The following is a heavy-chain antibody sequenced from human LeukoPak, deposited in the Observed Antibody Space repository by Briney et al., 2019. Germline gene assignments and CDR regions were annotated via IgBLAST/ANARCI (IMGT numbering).Heavy chain of an antibody. D-gene: IGHD3-10*01. CDR1: GFIFSNYW. CDR2: IRQGGSEQ. J-gene: IGHJ4*02. CDR3: ARDASGTGGHDH. Sequence: GGSLRLSCAASGFIFSNYWMTWVRQAPGKGLEWVGNIRQGGSEQYYGDSVKGRFTISRDNAKNSLYLQMNTLRGEDTAVYYCARDASGTGGHDHWGQGTLVTVSS. V-gene: IGHV3-7*01.